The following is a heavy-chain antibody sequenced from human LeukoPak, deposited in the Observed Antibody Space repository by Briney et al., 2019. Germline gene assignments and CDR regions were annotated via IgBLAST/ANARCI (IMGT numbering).Heavy chain of an antibody. Sequence: GGSLRLSCAASGFTFSSYEMNWVRQAPGKGLEWLSYISSSGSTIYYADSVKGRFTISRDNAKNSLYLQMNSLRAEDTAVYYCAREGYCGGDCYLFDYWGQGTLVTVPS. J-gene: IGHJ4*02. CDR2: ISSSGSTI. V-gene: IGHV3-48*03. CDR3: AREGYCGGDCYLFDY. CDR1: GFTFSSYE. D-gene: IGHD2-21*02.